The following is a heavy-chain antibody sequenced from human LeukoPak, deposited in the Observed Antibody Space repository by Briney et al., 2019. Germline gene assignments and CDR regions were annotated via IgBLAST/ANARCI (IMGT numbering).Heavy chain of an antibody. D-gene: IGHD6-19*01. V-gene: IGHV3-13*01. J-gene: IGHJ4*02. Sequence: GGSLRLSCAASGFTFRSYDMHWVRQATGKGLEWVSGIGTAGEIYYPGSVKGRFTISRDNSKNPLYLQMNSLRTEDTALYYCAKDIGSGWFGNFDYWGQGTLVTVSS. CDR3: AKDIGSGWFGNFDY. CDR2: IGTAGEI. CDR1: GFTFRSYD.